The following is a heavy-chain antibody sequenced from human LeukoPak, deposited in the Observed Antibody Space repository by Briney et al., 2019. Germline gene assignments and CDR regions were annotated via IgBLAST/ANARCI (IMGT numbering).Heavy chain of an antibody. Sequence: GGSLRLSCAASGFTFSSYAMSWVRQAPGKGLEWVSAISGSGGSTYYADSVKGRFTISRDNSKNTLYLQMNSLRAEDTAVYYCAKDGGKWELLLARGDALDIWGQGTMVTVSS. J-gene: IGHJ3*02. CDR1: GFTFSSYA. CDR3: AKDGGKWELLLARGDALDI. CDR2: ISGSGGST. D-gene: IGHD1-26*01. V-gene: IGHV3-23*01.